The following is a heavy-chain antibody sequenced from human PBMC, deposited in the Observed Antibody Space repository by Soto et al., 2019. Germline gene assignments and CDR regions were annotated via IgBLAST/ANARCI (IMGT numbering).Heavy chain of an antibody. CDR3: VTLALGKFDY. V-gene: IGHV3-23*01. Sequence: GGSLRLPCAASGFTFSSNSMSRVRQAPGEGLEWVSAISDSAERIFYVDSVKGRFTISRDNSKNKLYLQMDSLRAGDTAVYYCVTLALGKFDYWGQGNLVTVSS. J-gene: IGHJ4*02. CDR1: GFTFSSNS. CDR2: ISDSAERI. D-gene: IGHD1-26*01.